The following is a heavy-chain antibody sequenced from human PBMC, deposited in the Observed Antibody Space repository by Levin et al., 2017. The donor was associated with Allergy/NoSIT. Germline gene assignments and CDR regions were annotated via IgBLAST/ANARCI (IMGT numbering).Heavy chain of an antibody. CDR1: GFTFGDYA. D-gene: IGHD2-2*02. J-gene: IGHJ4*02. V-gene: IGHV3-49*03. CDR3: TRDPKLLYGPPRHSFDY. Sequence: GGSLRLSCTASGFTFGDYAMSWFRQAPGKGLEWVGFIRSKAYGGKTEYAASVKGRFTISRDDSKSIAYLQMNSLKTEDTAVYYCTRDPKLLYGPPRHSFDYGGQGALVTVSS. CDR2: IRSKAYGGKT.